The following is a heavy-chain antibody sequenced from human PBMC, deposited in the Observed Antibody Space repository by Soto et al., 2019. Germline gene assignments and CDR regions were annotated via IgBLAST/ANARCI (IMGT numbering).Heavy chain of an antibody. D-gene: IGHD3-3*01. CDR1: GGSISSSSYC. CDR3: ARQEYYDFWSGYYEYYYGMDV. V-gene: IGHV4-39*01. J-gene: IGHJ6*02. Sequence: SETLSLTCTVSGGSISSSSYCWGWIRQPPGKGLEWIGSIYYSGSTYYNPSLKSRVTISVDTSKNQFSLKLSSVTAADTAVYYCARQEYYDFWSGYYEYYYGMDVWGQGTTVT. CDR2: IYYSGST.